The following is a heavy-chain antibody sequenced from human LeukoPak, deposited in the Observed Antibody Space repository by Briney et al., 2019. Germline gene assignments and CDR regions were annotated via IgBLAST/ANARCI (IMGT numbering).Heavy chain of an antibody. Sequence: GGSLRLSCAVSGFTFSSYAMSWVRQAPGKGLEWVSSISGSGGSTYYADSVKGRFTISRDNSKNTLYLQMNSLRAEDTAVYYCAKDYGIQLWPFDYWGQGTLVTVSS. CDR3: AKDYGIQLWPFDY. J-gene: IGHJ4*02. D-gene: IGHD5-18*01. CDR1: GFTFSSYA. V-gene: IGHV3-23*01. CDR2: ISGSGGST.